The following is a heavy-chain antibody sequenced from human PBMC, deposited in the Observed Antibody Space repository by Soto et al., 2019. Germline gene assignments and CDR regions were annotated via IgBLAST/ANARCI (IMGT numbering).Heavy chain of an antibody. V-gene: IGHV1-46*01. Sequence: GASVKVSCKASECTFTSYYMHWVRQAPGQGLEWMGIINPSGGSTSYAQKFQGRVTMTRDTSTSTVYMELSSLRSEDTAVYYCARDYLGGHYYYGMDVWGQGTTVTVSS. CDR1: ECTFTSYY. CDR3: ARDYLGGHYYYGMDV. CDR2: INPSGGST. J-gene: IGHJ6*02.